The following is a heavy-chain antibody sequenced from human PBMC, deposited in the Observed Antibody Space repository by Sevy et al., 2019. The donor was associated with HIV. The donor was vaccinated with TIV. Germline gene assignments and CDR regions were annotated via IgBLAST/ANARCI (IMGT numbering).Heavy chain of an antibody. J-gene: IGHJ4*02. CDR1: GFTFSSYA. CDR2: ISGRGAST. CDR3: AIDQGTSMVYGDYAY. D-gene: IGHD3-10*01. Sequence: GGSLRLSCAASGFTFSSYAMSWVRQAPGKGLEWVSAISGRGASTYYAVSLKGRFTISRDKSKHTRYLQMNSLITEDTAVYYCAIDQGTSMVYGDYAYWGQGTLVTVSS. V-gene: IGHV3-23*01.